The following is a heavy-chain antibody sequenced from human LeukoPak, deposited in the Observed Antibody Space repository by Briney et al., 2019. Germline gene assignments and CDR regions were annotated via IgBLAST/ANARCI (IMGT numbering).Heavy chain of an antibody. CDR2: INPNSGGT. J-gene: IGHJ4*02. D-gene: IGHD3-10*01. V-gene: IGHV1-2*02. CDR3: ARVLPSYGSGSYYF. Sequence: ASVKVSCKASGYTFTDYYINWVRQAPGQGLEWMGWINPNSGGTNYAQKFQGRVTMTRNTSISTAYMELSSLRSEDTAVYYCARVLPSYGSGSYYFWGQGTLVTVSS. CDR1: GYTFTDYY.